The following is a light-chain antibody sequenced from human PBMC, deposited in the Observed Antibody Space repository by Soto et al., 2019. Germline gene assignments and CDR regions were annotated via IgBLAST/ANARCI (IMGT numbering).Light chain of an antibody. CDR2: EAS. J-gene: IGKJ2*01. Sequence: DIQMTQSPSSLSASVGDRVTITCQASQDIANYLSWHQHKPGKAPRLLIHEASNLETGVPARFSGSGCGTDFAFTITSLQPDDIGTYYCQQNDNLPYTFGQGTKLEIK. CDR1: QDIANY. V-gene: IGKV1-33*01. CDR3: QQNDNLPYT.